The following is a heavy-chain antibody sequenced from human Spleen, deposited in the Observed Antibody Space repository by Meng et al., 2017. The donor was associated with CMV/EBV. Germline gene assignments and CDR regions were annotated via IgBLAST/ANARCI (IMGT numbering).Heavy chain of an antibody. Sequence: LSCAASGFTFSSYSMNWVRQAPGKGLEWVSSISSSSSYIYYADSVKGRFTISRDNAKNSLYLQMNSLRAEDTAVYYCARGGGAAAGLWGQGTLVTVSS. CDR1: GFTFSSYS. J-gene: IGHJ4*02. D-gene: IGHD6-13*01. V-gene: IGHV3-21*01. CDR2: ISSSSSYI. CDR3: ARGGGAAAGL.